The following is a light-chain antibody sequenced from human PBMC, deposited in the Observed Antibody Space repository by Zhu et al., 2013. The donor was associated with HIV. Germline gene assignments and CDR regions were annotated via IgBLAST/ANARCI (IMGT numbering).Light chain of an antibody. J-gene: IGLJ2*01. V-gene: IGLV2-14*02. CDR2: EVT. Sequence: QSGLTQPASVSGSPGQSITISCTGTSSDIGNYKFVSWYQKHPDRAPKLLIFEVTKRPSGVSNRFSGSKSGNTASLTISGLQAEDESDYYCSSYTRDSTLLFGGGTKLTVL. CDR1: SSDIGNYKF. CDR3: SSYTRDSTLL.